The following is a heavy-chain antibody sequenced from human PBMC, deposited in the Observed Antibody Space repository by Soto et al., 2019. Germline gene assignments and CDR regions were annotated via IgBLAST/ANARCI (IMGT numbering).Heavy chain of an antibody. D-gene: IGHD6-13*01. CDR3: ARAFRSSWYYYDYGMDV. CDR1: GGSFSGYY. V-gene: IGHV4-34*01. CDR2: INHSGST. Sequence: SETLSLTCAVYGGSFSGYYWSWIRQPPGKGLEWIGEINHSGSTSYNPSLKSRVTISVDTSKSQFSLKLSSVTAADTAVCYCARAFRSSWYYYDYGMDVWGQGTTVTVSS. J-gene: IGHJ6*02.